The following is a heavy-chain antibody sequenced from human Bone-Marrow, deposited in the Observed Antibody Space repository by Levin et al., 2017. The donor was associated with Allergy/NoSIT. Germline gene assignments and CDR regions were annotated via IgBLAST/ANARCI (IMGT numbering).Heavy chain of an antibody. CDR3: ARVGIAMIAVTKNNYFDT. V-gene: IGHV3-11*01. CDR2: ISPSGTRI. CDR1: GFPFSDYF. Sequence: TSGGSLRLSCAASGFPFSDYFMTWIRQTPGLGLEWVSSISPSGTRIYYADSVKGRFTISRDNAKNSLYLQMNSLSAEDTAVYFCARVGIAMIAVTKNNYFDTWGQGTLVTVSS. J-gene: IGHJ4*02. D-gene: IGHD3-22*01.